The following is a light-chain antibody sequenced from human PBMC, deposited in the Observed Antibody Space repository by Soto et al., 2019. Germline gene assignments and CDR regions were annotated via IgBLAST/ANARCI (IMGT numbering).Light chain of an antibody. CDR3: QQSYGTPIT. J-gene: IGKJ5*01. V-gene: IGKV1-39*01. CDR1: QSISRY. Sequence: IKMPQSPSSLSASVRDRVAITCWASQSISRYLHWYQQKPGKAPNLLIYVASSLQSEVPSRFSGSGSGTDFTLTITSLQPEDFATYYCQQSYGTPITFGQGTRLEIK. CDR2: VAS.